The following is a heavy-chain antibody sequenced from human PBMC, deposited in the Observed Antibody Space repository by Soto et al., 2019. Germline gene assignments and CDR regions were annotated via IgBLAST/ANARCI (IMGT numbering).Heavy chain of an antibody. CDR2: IYHSGST. D-gene: IGHD3-3*01. CDR1: GGSISSTNW. V-gene: IGHV4-4*03. J-gene: IGHJ6*02. CDR3: ARRTYDGLDV. Sequence: QVQLQESGPGLVKPPGTLSLTCAVFGGSISSTNWWTWVRQPPGKGLEWIGEIYHSGSTNYNPSLKSRVTIXVDKSKNQFSLKLGFVTAADSAVYYCARRTYDGLDVWGQGTTVTVSS.